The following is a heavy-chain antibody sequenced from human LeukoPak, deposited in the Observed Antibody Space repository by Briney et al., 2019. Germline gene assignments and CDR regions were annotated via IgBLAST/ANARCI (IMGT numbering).Heavy chain of an antibody. D-gene: IGHD3-10*01. J-gene: IGHJ4*02. CDR3: ARGSPPLVNYYGDDY. Sequence: GGSLRLSCAASGFTFSSYSMNWVRQAPGKGLEWVSSISSSSSYIYYADSVKGRFTISRDNAKNSLYLQMNSLRAEDTAVYYCARGSPPLVNYYGDDYWGQGTLVTVSS. CDR1: GFTFSSYS. CDR2: ISSSSSYI. V-gene: IGHV3-21*01.